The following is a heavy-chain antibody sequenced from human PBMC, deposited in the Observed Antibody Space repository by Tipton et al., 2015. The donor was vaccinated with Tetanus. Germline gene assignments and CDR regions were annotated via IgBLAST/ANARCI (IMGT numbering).Heavy chain of an antibody. D-gene: IGHD2-15*01. Sequence: SLRLSCAASGFIFSSYGIHWVRQAPGKGLEWLAVSWYDGTDKYYADSVKGRFTISRDNSKNTLYLQMNSLRAEDTALYYCARVADCSGGSCFSGDFDTWGQGTQVTVSS. CDR1: GFIFSSYG. CDR3: ARVADCSGGSCFSGDFDT. CDR2: SWYDGTDK. V-gene: IGHV3-33*01. J-gene: IGHJ4*02.